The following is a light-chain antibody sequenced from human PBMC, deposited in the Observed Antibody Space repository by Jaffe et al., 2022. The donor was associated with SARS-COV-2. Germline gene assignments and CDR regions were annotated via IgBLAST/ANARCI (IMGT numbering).Light chain of an antibody. CDR1: SSDVGGYNY. CDR3: TSYTTSSTWV. V-gene: IGLV2-14*01. J-gene: IGLJ3*02. Sequence: QSALTQPASVSGSPGQSITISCTGTSSDVGGYNYVSWYQQHPGKAPKLMIYEVSSRPSGVPDRFSGSKSGDTASLTISGLQAEDEADYYCTSYTTSSTWVFGGGTKVTVL. CDR2: EVS.